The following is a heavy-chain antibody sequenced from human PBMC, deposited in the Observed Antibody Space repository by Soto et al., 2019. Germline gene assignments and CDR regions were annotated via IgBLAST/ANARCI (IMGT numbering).Heavy chain of an antibody. CDR3: ARDLCSTTSCYTPPTYYYYGLDV. D-gene: IGHD2-2*02. CDR1: GFTFSNYA. V-gene: IGHV3-30-3*01. CDR2: ISYTGRNK. Sequence: QVQLVESGGGVVQPGRSLRLSCAASGFTFSNYAMHWVRQAPGKGLEWVALISYTGRNKYYADAVKGRFTISRDDSKNTLYLQMTSLRAEDTAVYYCARDLCSTTSCYTPPTYYYYGLDVWGQGTTVTVSS. J-gene: IGHJ6*02.